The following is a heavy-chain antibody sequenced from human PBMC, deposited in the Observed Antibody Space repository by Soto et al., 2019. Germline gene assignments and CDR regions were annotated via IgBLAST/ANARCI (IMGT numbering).Heavy chain of an antibody. J-gene: IGHJ4*02. CDR1: GGSISSGDYY. V-gene: IGHV4-30-4*01. CDR3: ARVGVCGAATIDY. D-gene: IGHD3-10*02. CDR2: IHYRWRT. Sequence: QVQLQESGPGLVKPSQTLSLTCTVSGGSISSGDYYWSWIRQPPGKGLEWTGYIHYRWRTYYNPCLKSRVTISVDASMNQSAVKLSSVMAADTAGYNWARVGVCGAATIDYWGQGALGALSS.